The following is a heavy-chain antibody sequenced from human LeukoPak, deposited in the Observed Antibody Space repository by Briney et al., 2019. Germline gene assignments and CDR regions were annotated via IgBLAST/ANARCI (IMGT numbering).Heavy chain of an antibody. CDR2: IIPIFGTA. CDR1: GGTFSSYA. CDR3: ATRGVNWSFDY. D-gene: IGHD3-10*01. J-gene: IGHJ4*02. Sequence: ASVKVSCKASGGTFSSYAISWVRQAPGQGLEWMGGIIPIFGTANYAQKFQGRVTITTDESTGTAYMELSSLRSEDTAVYYCATRGVNWSFDYWGQGTLVTVSS. V-gene: IGHV1-69*05.